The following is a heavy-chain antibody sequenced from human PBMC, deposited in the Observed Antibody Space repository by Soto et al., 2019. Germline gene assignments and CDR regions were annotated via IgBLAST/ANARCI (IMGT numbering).Heavy chain of an antibody. CDR1: GGTFSSYT. CDR2: IIPILGIA. V-gene: IGHV1-69*02. Sequence: GASVKVSCKASGGTFSSYTISWVRQAPGQGLEWMGRIIPILGIANYAQKFQGRVTITADKSTSTAYMELSSLRSEDTAVYYCARSTVVAATRGWFDPWGQGTLLTVSS. D-gene: IGHD2-15*01. CDR3: ARSTVVAATRGWFDP. J-gene: IGHJ5*02.